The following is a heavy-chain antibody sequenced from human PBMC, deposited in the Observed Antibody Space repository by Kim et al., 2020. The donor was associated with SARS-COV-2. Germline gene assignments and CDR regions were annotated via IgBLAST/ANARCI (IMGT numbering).Heavy chain of an antibody. J-gene: IGHJ4*02. CDR3: TRGFLRLGFDN. Sequence: NDYAVSVKSRITINPDTSKNQFSLQLNSVTPDDTAVYYCTRGFLRLGFDNWGQGILVTVSS. V-gene: IGHV6-1*01. CDR2: N. D-gene: IGHD4-17*01.